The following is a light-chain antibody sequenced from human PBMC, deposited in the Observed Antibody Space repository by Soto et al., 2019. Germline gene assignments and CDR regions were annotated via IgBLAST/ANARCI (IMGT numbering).Light chain of an antibody. V-gene: IGKV3-11*01. CDR2: DAS. J-gene: IGKJ5*01. CDR1: QSVSNF. Sequence: EIVLAQSTATLSLSRGESTKLSCRASQSVSNFLAWYQQKPGQAHRILIYDASKRATGIPVRFSGSGSGTDFTLTISSLEPEDFGLYYCQQRSDWFTFGQGTRLRL. CDR3: QQRSDWFT.